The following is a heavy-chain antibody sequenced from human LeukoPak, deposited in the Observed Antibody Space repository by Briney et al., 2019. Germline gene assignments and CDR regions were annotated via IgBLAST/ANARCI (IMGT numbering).Heavy chain of an antibody. CDR2: IYYSGST. J-gene: IGHJ4*02. CDR1: GGSISTYY. CDR3: ARGGYSYDSPFDY. D-gene: IGHD5-18*01. Sequence: SETLSLTCTVSGGSISTYYWSWLRQPPGKGLDWIGYIYYSGSTNYNPSLKSRVTISVDTSKNQFSLRLSSMTAADTAVYFCARGGYSYDSPFDYWGQGTLVTVSS. V-gene: IGHV4-59*01.